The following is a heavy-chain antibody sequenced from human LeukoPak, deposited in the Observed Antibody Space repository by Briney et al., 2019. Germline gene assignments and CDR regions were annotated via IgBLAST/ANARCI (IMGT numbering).Heavy chain of an antibody. Sequence: PGRPLRLSCAASGFTFSSYAMHWVRQAPGKGLEWVAVISYDGSNKYYADSVKGRFTISRDNSKNTLYLQMNSLRAEDTAVYYCARDRYDFWSGYTVIDYWGQGTLVTVSS. CDR2: ISYDGSNK. D-gene: IGHD3-3*01. CDR1: GFTFSSYA. V-gene: IGHV3-30-3*01. J-gene: IGHJ4*02. CDR3: ARDRYDFWSGYTVIDY.